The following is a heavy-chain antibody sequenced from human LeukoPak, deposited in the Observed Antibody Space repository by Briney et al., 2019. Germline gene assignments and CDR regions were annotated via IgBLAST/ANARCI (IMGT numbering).Heavy chain of an antibody. CDR1: GFTFSSYW. D-gene: IGHD6-6*01. J-gene: IGHJ6*03. V-gene: IGHV3-7*01. CDR2: IKQDGSEK. CDR3: ARDRVAARQWGYYYYMDV. Sequence: GGSLRLSCAASGFTFSSYWMSWVRQAPGKGLEWVANIKQDGSEKYYVDSVKGRFTISRDNAKNSLYLQMNSLRAEDTAVYYCARDRVAARQWGYYYYMDVRGKGTTVTVSS.